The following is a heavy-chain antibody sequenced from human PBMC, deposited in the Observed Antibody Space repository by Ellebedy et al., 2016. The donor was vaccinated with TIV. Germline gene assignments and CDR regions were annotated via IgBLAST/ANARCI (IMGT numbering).Heavy chain of an antibody. CDR1: DNSFTRFG. D-gene: IGHD2-2*02. CDR2: ISAYNGNT. CDR3: ARDRYIKRIAWFDP. Sequence: AASVKVSCKAYDNSFTRFGFTWVRQAPGQGLEWMGWISAYNGNTKYAQMFQDRFTMTTDTSTSTAYMELRSLRSDDTAVYYCARDRYIKRIAWFDPWGQGTLVTVSS. J-gene: IGHJ5*02. V-gene: IGHV1-18*04.